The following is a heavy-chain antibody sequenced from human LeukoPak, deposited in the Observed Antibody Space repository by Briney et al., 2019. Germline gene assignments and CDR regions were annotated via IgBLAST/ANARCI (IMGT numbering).Heavy chain of an antibody. CDR3: AKSLAAAGSY. V-gene: IGHV3-23*01. CDR2: LSGSGRGGST. D-gene: IGHD6-13*01. J-gene: IGHJ4*02. CDR1: GFTFSSYA. Sequence: GGSLRLSCAASGFTFSSYAMNWVRQAPGKGLEWVSGLSGSGRGGSTYYAASVKGRFTISRENSKNTLYLQMNSLRAEDTAVYYCAKSLAAAGSYWGQGTLVTVSS.